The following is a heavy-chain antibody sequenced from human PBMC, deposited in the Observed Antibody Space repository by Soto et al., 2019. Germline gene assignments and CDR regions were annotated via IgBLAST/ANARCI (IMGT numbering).Heavy chain of an antibody. CDR3: ARRIVATETFDY. CDR2: INHSGSA. Sequence: SETLSLTCAVKGGSFSGYIWTWIRQTPGKGLQWIGQINHSGSAVYNPSLKTRVTISVMSNNRFSLELTSVTAADTAVYYCARRIVATETFDYWGQGTLVTVSS. D-gene: IGHD5-12*01. J-gene: IGHJ4*02. V-gene: IGHV4-34*01. CDR1: GGSFSGYI.